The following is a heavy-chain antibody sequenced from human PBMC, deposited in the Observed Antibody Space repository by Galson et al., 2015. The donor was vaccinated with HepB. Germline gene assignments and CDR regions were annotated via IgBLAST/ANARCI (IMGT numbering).Heavy chain of an antibody. J-gene: IGHJ4*02. CDR1: GFTFSSYA. CDR2: ISSNGGST. V-gene: IGHV3-64D*06. Sequence: SLRLSCAASGFTFSSYAMHWVRQAPGKGLEYVSAISSNGGSTYYADSVKGRFTISRDNSKNTLYLQMSSLRAEDTAVYYCVKAVWELLFWGYFDYWGQGTLVTVSS. CDR3: VKAVWELLFWGYFDY. D-gene: IGHD1-26*01.